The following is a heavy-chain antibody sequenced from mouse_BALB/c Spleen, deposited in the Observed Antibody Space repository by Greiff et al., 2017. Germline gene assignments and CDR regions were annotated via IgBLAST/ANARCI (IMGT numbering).Heavy chain of an antibody. Sequence: DVMLVESGGDLVKPGGSLKLSCAASGFTFSSYGMSWVRQTPDKRLEWVATISSGGSYTYYPDSVKGRFTISRDNAKNTLYLQMSSLKSEDTAMYYCARDDGDYFDYWGQGTTLTVSS. J-gene: IGHJ2*01. V-gene: IGHV5-6*02. CDR1: GFTFSSYG. CDR3: ARDDGDYFDY. CDR2: ISSGGSYT.